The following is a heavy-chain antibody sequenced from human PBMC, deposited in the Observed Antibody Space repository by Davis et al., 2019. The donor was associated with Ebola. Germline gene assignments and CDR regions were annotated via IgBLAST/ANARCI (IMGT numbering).Heavy chain of an antibody. CDR2: INHSGST. Sequence: PSETLSLTCTVSGGSISSGDYYWSWIRQPPGKGLEWIGEINHSGSTNYNPSLKSRVTISVDTSKNHFSLKLTSMNAADTAVYYCARQTVNNGDDWFDPWGQGTFVTVSS. CDR1: GGSISSGDYY. D-gene: IGHD4-17*01. J-gene: IGHJ5*02. V-gene: IGHV4-61*03. CDR3: ARQTVNNGDDWFDP.